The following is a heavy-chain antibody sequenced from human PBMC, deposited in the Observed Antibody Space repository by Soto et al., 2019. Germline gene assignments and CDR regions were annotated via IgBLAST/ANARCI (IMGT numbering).Heavy chain of an antibody. V-gene: IGHV3-30-3*01. J-gene: IGHJ4*02. CDR2: ISYDGSNK. CDR1: GFTFSSYA. CDR3: ARDSPSGSYGY. Sequence: QVQLVESGGGVVQPGRSLRLSCAASGFTFSSYAMHWVRQAPGKGLEWVAVISYDGSNKYYADSVKGRFTISRDNSKNTLYLQMNSLRAEDTAVYYCARDSPSGSYGYWGQGTLVTVSS. D-gene: IGHD1-26*01.